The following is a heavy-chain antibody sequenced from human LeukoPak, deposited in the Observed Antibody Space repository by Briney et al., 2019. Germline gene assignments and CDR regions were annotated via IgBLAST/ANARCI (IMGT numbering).Heavy chain of an antibody. Sequence: SETLSLTCTVSGGSISSYYWSWIRQPPGKGLEWIGYIYYSGSTNYNPSLKSRVTISVDTSKNQFSLKLSSVTAADTAVYYCARGPTVVTPKMDVWGKGTTVTVSS. CDR1: GGSISSYY. V-gene: IGHV4-59*12. D-gene: IGHD4-23*01. CDR2: IYYSGST. J-gene: IGHJ6*04. CDR3: ARGPTVVTPKMDV.